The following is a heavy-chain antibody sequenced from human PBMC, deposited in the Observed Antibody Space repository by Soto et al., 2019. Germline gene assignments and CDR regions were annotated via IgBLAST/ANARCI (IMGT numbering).Heavy chain of an antibody. J-gene: IGHJ4*02. CDR2: ISRSGTNT. V-gene: IGHV3-23*01. CDR1: GFTFSDNA. D-gene: IGHD3-16*01. CDR3: AKDLMLTQFDN. Sequence: GGSLRLSCAASGFTFSDNAMSWVRQAPGKGLAWVSAISRSGTNTYYADSVKGRFTISRDNSKNTLYLQMNGLRVEDTAVYYCAKDLMLTQFDNWGQGTQVTVSS.